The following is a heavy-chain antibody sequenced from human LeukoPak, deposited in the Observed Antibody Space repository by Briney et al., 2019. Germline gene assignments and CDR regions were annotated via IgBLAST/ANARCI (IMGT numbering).Heavy chain of an antibody. V-gene: IGHV1-2*02. CDR1: EYTFTDYY. CDR3: ARAGLVVIPDI. J-gene: IGHJ4*02. CDR2: INPNSGDT. Sequence: ASVKVSCKAPEYTFTDYYLHWVRQAPGQGLEWMGWINPNSGDTNYARKFQGRVAMTRDTSISTAYMELSRLRSDDTAVYYCARAGLVVIPDIWGQGTLVTVSS. D-gene: IGHD2-8*02.